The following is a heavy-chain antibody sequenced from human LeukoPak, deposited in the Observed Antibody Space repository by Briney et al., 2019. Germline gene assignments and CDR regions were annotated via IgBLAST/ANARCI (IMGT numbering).Heavy chain of an antibody. CDR1: GFTFSTYW. J-gene: IGHJ4*02. D-gene: IGHD4-17*01. CDR2: INPDGSTT. CDR3: VRIATVTTPDY. V-gene: IGHV3-74*01. Sequence: GGSLRLFCAASGFTFSTYWMLWVRQPLGKGLVWVSRINPDGSTTNYADSVKGRFTISRDNAKNTLYLQMNSLTVEDTAVYYCVRIATVTTPDYWGQGTLVTVSS.